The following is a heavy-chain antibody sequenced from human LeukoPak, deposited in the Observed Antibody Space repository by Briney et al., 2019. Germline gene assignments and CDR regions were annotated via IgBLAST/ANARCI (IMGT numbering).Heavy chain of an antibody. D-gene: IGHD6-6*01. J-gene: IGHJ4*02. Sequence: KPSETLSLTCTVSGGSISSYYWSWIRQPPGKGLEWIGYIYYSGSTNYNPSLKSRVTMSVDTSKNQFSLKLSSVTAADTAVYYCARAYSSSSRGHFDYWGQGTLVTVSS. CDR3: ARAYSSSSRGHFDY. V-gene: IGHV4-59*12. CDR2: IYYSGST. CDR1: GGSISSYY.